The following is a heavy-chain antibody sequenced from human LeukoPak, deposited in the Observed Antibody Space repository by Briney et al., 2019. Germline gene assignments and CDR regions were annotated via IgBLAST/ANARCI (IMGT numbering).Heavy chain of an antibody. V-gene: IGHV3-66*01. D-gene: IGHD3-22*01. Sequence: GWSHTLSCVCCGCSFGRDCVKWVGEAPGRGLQWISVMYASGTTYYEDSVQGRFTFSRDTSKNMLYLQMNSLRDEDTAVYYCARDGGCTSSGCPSGYFDYWGQGALVTVSS. J-gene: IGHJ4*02. CDR1: GCSFGRDC. CDR3: ARDGGCTSSGCPSGYFDY. CDR2: MYASGTT.